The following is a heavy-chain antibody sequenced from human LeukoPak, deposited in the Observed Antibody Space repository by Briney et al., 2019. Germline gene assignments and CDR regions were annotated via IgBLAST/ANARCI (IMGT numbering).Heavy chain of an antibody. CDR2: IKQDGSEK. J-gene: IGHJ4*02. D-gene: IGHD6-19*01. CDR3: ARAYGWYKPKPFDY. V-gene: IGHV3-7*01. Sequence: GGSLRLTCAASGFTFSSYWMSWVRQAPGKGLEWVANIKQDGSEKYYVDSVKGRFTISRDNAKNSLYLQMNSLRAEDTAVYYCARAYGWYKPKPFDYWGQGTLVTVSS. CDR1: GFTFSSYW.